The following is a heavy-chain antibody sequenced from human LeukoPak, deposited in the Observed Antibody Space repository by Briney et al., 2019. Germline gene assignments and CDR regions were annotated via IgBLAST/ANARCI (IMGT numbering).Heavy chain of an antibody. D-gene: IGHD4-17*01. J-gene: IGHJ4*02. CDR2: IYYSGST. CDR1: GGPISSYY. Sequence: AEPLTLPCTVSGGPISSYYWSWIRQPPGKGLEWIGYIYYSGSTNYNPPLRSRVTISVDTSKNQFSLKLSSVTAADTAVYYCARGGNYGDYDGYFDYWGQGTLVTVSS. V-gene: IGHV4-59*08. CDR3: ARGGNYGDYDGYFDY.